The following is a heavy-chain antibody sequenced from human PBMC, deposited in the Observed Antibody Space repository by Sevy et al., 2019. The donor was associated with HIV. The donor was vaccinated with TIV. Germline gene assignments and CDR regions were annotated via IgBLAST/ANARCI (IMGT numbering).Heavy chain of an antibody. CDR3: VRAIQSDGSF. CDR1: GFNLENFW. J-gene: IGHJ4*02. CDR2: IRQDGSEI. V-gene: IGHV3-7*01. Sequence: GGSLRLSCVASGFNLENFWMNWVRQAPGKGLEWVANIRQDGSEIYYVASVKGRSTISRDNARNLVYLQMNSLRVEDTALYYCVRAIQSDGSFWGQGALVTVSS. D-gene: IGHD6-19*01.